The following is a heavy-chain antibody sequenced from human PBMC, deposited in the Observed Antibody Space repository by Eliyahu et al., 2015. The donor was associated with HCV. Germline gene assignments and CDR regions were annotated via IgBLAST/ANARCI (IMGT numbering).Heavy chain of an antibody. J-gene: IGHJ3*01. D-gene: IGHD3-3*01. CDR2: VYSGGST. Sequence: SGFTVKTYYMTWVRQAPGKGLEWVSVVYSGGSTYYADSVKGRFTISRDNSKNTVYPQMNSLKTEDTAVYYCARVGAGGGRPLEWYQSGFDFWGQGTMVTVSS. CDR1: GFTVKTYY. V-gene: IGHV3-53*01. CDR3: ARVGAGGGRPLEWYQSGFDF.